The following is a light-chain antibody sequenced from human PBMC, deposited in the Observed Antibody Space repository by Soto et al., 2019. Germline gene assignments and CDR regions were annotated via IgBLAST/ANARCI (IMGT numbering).Light chain of an antibody. CDR2: AAS. CDR1: QSISTY. J-gene: IGKJ5*01. CDR3: QQSYSTPIT. V-gene: IGKV1-39*01. Sequence: DIQMTQSPSSLSASVGDRVTITCRASQSISTYVNWHQQKPGRAPNLLIYAASSLQSGVPSRFSGSGTGTDFTLTISSLQPEDFATYYCQQSYSTPITFGQGTRLEIK.